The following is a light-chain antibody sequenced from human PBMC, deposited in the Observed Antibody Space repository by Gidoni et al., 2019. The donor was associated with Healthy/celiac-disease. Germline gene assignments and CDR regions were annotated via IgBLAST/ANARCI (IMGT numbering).Light chain of an antibody. V-gene: IGKV1-27*01. CDR2: AAS. Sequence: DIQMTQSPSSLSASVGDRVTITCRASQGISNYLAWYHQKPGKVPKLLIYAASTLQSGVPSRFRGSGSGTDFTLTISSLQPEDVATYYCQKYNSAPRITFGQGTRLEIK. J-gene: IGKJ5*01. CDR1: QGISNY. CDR3: QKYNSAPRIT.